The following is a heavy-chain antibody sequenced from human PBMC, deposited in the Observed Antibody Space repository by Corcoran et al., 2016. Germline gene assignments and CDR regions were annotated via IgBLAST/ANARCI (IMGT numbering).Heavy chain of an antibody. CDR1: GGPFSGSSYH. CDR3: AGDSTNMLRGGFDP. D-gene: IGHD3-16*01. Sequence: HLQLQESGPGLVKPSETLSLTCTVSGGPFSGSSYHWGWIRQPPGKGLEWIGSIYYSGRTYYNPSLRSRVALSVDTSKSQYSLRLTSVTAADTAVYYCAGDSTNMLRGGFDPWGPGTRVTVSS. CDR2: IYYSGRT. J-gene: IGHJ5*02. V-gene: IGHV4-39*07.